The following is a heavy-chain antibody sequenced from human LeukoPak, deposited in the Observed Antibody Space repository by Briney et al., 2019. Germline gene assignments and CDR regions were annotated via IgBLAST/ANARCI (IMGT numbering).Heavy chain of an antibody. Sequence: GGSLRLSCGASGFTFSSYAMAWVRQAPGKGLEWVSAISGSGGSTYYADSVKGRFTISRDNSKNTLYLQMNSLRAEDTAVYYCAKDPYCSSTSCYPRGNWFDPWGQGTLVTVSS. J-gene: IGHJ5*02. D-gene: IGHD2-2*01. CDR3: AKDPYCSSTSCYPRGNWFDP. CDR2: ISGSGGST. CDR1: GFTFSSYA. V-gene: IGHV3-23*01.